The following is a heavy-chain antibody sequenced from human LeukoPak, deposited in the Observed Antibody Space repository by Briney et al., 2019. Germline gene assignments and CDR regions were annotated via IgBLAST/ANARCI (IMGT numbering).Heavy chain of an antibody. CDR2: IIPIFGTA. V-gene: IGHV1-69*13. J-gene: IGHJ6*04. CDR1: GGTFSSYA. CDR3: ARGHYDILTGYYKDYYYYYGMDV. D-gene: IGHD3-9*01. Sequence: SVRVSCKASGGTFSSYAISWVRQAPGQGLEWMGGIIPIFGTANYAQKFQGRVTITADESTSTAYMELSSLRSEDTAVYYCARGHYDILTGYYKDYYYYYGMDVWGKGTTVTVSS.